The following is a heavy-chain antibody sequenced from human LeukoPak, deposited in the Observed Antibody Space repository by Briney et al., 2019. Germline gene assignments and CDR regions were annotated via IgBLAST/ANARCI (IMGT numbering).Heavy chain of an antibody. CDR3: ARAYLGYCSGGSCYGDGGY. D-gene: IGHD2-15*01. J-gene: IGHJ4*02. V-gene: IGHV3-30-3*01. Sequence: GGSLRLSCAASGFTFSSYAIHWVRQAPGKGLEWVAVISYDGSNKYYADSVKGRFTISRDNSKNTLYLQMNSLRAEDTAVYYCARAYLGYCSGGSCYGDGGYWGQGTLVTVSS. CDR1: GFTFSSYA. CDR2: ISYDGSNK.